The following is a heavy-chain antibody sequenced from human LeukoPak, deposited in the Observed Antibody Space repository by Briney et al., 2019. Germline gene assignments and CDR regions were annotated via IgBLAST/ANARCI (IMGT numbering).Heavy chain of an antibody. CDR1: GYTFTGYY. V-gene: IGHV1-2*02. J-gene: IGHJ4*02. CDR2: INPNSGGT. Sequence: VKVSCKASGYTFTGYYMHCVRQAPGQGLEWMGWINPNSGGTNYAQKFQGRVTMTRDTSISTAYMELSRLRSDDTAVYYCASYRTTSTIRNYWGQGTLVTVSS. CDR3: ASYRTTSTIRNY. D-gene: IGHD2/OR15-2a*01.